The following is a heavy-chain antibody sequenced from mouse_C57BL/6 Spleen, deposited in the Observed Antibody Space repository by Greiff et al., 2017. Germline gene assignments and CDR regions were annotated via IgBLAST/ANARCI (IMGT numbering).Heavy chain of an antibody. D-gene: IGHD2-3*01. V-gene: IGHV1-15*01. CDR2: IDPETGGT. CDR3: TRSRIYDGYFPLGY. CDR1: GYTFTDYE. Sequence: QVQLQQSGAELVRPGASVTLSCKASGYTFTDYEMHWVKQTPVHGLEWIGAIDPETGGTAYNQKFKGKAILTADKSSSTAYMELRSLTSEDSAVYYCTRSRIYDGYFPLGYWGQGTSVTVSS. J-gene: IGHJ4*01.